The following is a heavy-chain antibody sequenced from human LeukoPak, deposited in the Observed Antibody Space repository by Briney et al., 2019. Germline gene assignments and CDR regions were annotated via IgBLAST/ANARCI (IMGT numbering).Heavy chain of an antibody. V-gene: IGHV3-7*01. J-gene: IGHJ6*03. CDR3: ARYADSYYYYYMDV. CDR1: GFTFNRYW. CDR2: IKQDGSEK. D-gene: IGHD2-2*01. Sequence: GGSLRFSCAVSGFTFNRYWMSWVRQAPGKGLEWVANIKQDGSEKYYVDSVKGRFTISRDNAKNSLYLQMNSLRAEDTAVYFCARYADSYYYYYMDVWGKGTTVTVSS.